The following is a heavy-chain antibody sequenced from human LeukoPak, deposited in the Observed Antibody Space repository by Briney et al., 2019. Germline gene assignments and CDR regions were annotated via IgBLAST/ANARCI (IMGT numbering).Heavy chain of an antibody. CDR2: MYYSGST. CDR1: GGSISSYY. CDR3: AGGGGSFDY. J-gene: IGHJ4*02. Sequence: SETLSLTCTVSGGSISSYYWRWIRQPPGKGLEWIGYMYYSGSTNYTPSLKSRVTISVDTSKNQFSLKLTSVTAADTAVYYCAGGGGSFDYWGQGTLVTVSS. V-gene: IGHV4-59*01. D-gene: IGHD3-16*01.